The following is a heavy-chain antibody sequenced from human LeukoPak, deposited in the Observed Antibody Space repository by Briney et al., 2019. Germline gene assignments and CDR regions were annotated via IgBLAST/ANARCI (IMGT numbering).Heavy chain of an antibody. V-gene: IGHV3-7*01. Sequence: GGSLRLSRAPSVFSLSSDWMSGGPDAPAKGLEWVATLNEDEREKYYVASVKGRFTIYRDSAKNPLYLQMNSLRAEDTAVYYCATLWGSLESDYLRDAMDVWGQGTTVTVSS. CDR2: LNEDEREK. CDR1: VFSLSSDW. CDR3: ATLWGSLESDYLRDAMDV. D-gene: IGHD4-17*01. J-gene: IGHJ6*02.